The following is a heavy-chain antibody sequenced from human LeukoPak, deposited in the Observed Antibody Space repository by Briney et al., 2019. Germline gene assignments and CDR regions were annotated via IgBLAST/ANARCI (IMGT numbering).Heavy chain of an antibody. CDR2: IYYSGST. J-gene: IGHJ4*02. Sequence: SETLSLTCTVSGGPISSSSYYWGWIRQPPGKGLEWIGSIYYSGSTYYNPSLKSRVTISVDTSKNQFSLKLSSVTAADTAVYYCARAPINDYGDYFDYWGQGTLVTVSS. D-gene: IGHD4-17*01. V-gene: IGHV4-39*07. CDR3: ARAPINDYGDYFDY. CDR1: GGPISSSSYY.